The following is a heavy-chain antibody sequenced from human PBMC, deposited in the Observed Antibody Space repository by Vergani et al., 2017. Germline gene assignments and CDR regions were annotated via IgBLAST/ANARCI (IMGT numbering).Heavy chain of an antibody. CDR3: ARDRGYCSGGSCYSGYYYYYGMDV. D-gene: IGHD2-15*01. Sequence: QSQLVQSGDEVKKPEASVKVSCKTSGYSFINCGISWVRQAPGQGLEWLGWVSPYNGNTNYGQKIQGRVTMTTDTSTRTAYMQLRSLTFDDTAVYYCARDRGYCSGGSCYSGYYYYYGMDVWGQGTTVTVSS. CDR2: VSPYNGNT. V-gene: IGHV1-18*01. CDR1: GYSFINCG. J-gene: IGHJ6*02.